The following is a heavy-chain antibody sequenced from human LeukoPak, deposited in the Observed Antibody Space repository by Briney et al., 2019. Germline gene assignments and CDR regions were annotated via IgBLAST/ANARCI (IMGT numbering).Heavy chain of an antibody. V-gene: IGHV3-7*01. Sequence: GGSLRLSCAASGFTFSSYWMSWVRQAPGKGLEWVANIRQDGSEKYYVDSVKGRFTISRDNAKNSLYLQMNSLRAEDTAVYYCARDWDGDCFDYWGQGTLVTVSS. CDR1: GFTFSSYW. D-gene: IGHD4-17*01. CDR2: IRQDGSEK. J-gene: IGHJ4*02. CDR3: ARDWDGDCFDY.